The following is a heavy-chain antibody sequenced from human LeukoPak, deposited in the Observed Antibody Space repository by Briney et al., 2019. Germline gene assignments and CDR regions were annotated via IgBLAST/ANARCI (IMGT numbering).Heavy chain of an antibody. D-gene: IGHD3-22*01. Sequence: GGSLRLSCAASGFTFSSYAMSWVRQAPGKGLEWVSAISGSGGSTYYADSVKGRFTISRDNSKNTLYLQMNSLRAEDTAVYYCAKGFLYYYDSSGYAFDIWGQGTMVTVSS. CDR3: AKGFLYYYDSSGYAFDI. CDR1: GFTFSSYA. J-gene: IGHJ3*02. V-gene: IGHV3-23*01. CDR2: ISGSGGST.